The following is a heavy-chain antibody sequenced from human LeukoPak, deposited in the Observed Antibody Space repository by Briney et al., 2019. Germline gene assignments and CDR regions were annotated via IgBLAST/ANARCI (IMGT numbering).Heavy chain of an antibody. CDR3: ARPYAYYDILTGYRAPGGWFDP. CDR1: GGSFSGYY. CDR2: INHSGST. J-gene: IGHJ5*02. Sequence: PSETLSLTCAVYGGSFSGYYWSWIRQPPGKGLEWIGEINHSGSTNYNPSLKSRVTISVDTSENQFSLKLSSVTAADTAVYYCARPYAYYDILTGYRAPGGWFDPWGQGTLVTVSS. D-gene: IGHD3-9*01. V-gene: IGHV4-34*01.